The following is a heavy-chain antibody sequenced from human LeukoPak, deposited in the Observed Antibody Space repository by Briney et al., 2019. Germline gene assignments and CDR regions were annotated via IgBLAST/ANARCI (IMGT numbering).Heavy chain of an antibody. CDR2: IYYSGSI. J-gene: IGHJ4*02. V-gene: IGHV4-39*01. D-gene: IGHD3-22*01. Sequence: SETLSLTCTVSGGSISSSSYYWGWIRQPPGKGLEWIGSIYYSGSIYYNPSLKSRVTISVDTSKNQFSLKLSSVTAADTAVYYCARRYAPYYDSSGYPPYYFDYWGQGTLVTVSS. CDR1: GGSISSSSYY. CDR3: ARRYAPYYDSSGYPPYYFDY.